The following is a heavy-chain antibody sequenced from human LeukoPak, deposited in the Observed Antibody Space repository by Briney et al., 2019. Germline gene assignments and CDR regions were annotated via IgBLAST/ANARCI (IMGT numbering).Heavy chain of an antibody. J-gene: IGHJ4*02. CDR1: GFSFSNFG. V-gene: IGHV3-30*02. Sequence: GGSLRLSCAASGFSFSNFGIHWVRQAAGKGLEWVAFIGFDGSDKHYAHPVKGRFTISRDDSKNTLYLQMDSLRSEDTAVYYCAKDRENTNGYILNYWGQGTLVTVSS. CDR3: AKDRENTNGYILNY. CDR2: IGFDGSDK. D-gene: IGHD5-24*01.